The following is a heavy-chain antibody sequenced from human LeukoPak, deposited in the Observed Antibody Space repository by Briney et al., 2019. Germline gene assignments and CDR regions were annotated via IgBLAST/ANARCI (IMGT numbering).Heavy chain of an antibody. J-gene: IGHJ4*02. V-gene: IGHV4-4*07. D-gene: IGHD4-17*01. CDR3: ARDPGHNYGDYGFDY. Sequence: SETLSLTCTVSGGYISSYYWSWVRQPAGKGLEWIGRIYTSGITNYNPSLKSRITMSVDTSKNQFSLKLSSVTAADTAVYYCARDPGHNYGDYGFDYWGQGTLVTVSS. CDR1: GGYISSYY. CDR2: IYTSGIT.